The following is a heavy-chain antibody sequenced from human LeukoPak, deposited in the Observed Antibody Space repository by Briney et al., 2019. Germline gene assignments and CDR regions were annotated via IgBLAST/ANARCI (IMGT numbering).Heavy chain of an antibody. V-gene: IGHV3-11*04. CDR2: ISSSGTTR. J-gene: IGHJ2*01. Sequence: GGSLRLSCAASGFTFNDYYMSWTRQAPGKGLEWVSYISSSGTTRYYADSVKGRFTVSWDNPKNSLYLQMNSLRAEDTAVYYCAREATQDWYFDLWGRGTLVTVSS. CDR3: AREATQDWYFDL. CDR1: GFTFNDYY.